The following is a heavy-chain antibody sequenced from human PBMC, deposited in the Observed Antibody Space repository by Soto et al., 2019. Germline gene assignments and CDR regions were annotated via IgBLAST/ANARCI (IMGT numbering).Heavy chain of an antibody. V-gene: IGHV3-74*01. CDR1: GSTFSNDW. CDR3: ARDRSYSLDV. J-gene: IGHJ6*02. CDR2: TNSDGSST. Sequence: EVQLVESGGGLLQPGGSLRLSCAVSGSTFSNDWMHWVRQAPGKGLVWVSHTNSDGSSTNYADFVKDRFTIARDNAKNTVYLQMNSLRAEDTAVYYCARDRSYSLDVWGQGTTVTVSS.